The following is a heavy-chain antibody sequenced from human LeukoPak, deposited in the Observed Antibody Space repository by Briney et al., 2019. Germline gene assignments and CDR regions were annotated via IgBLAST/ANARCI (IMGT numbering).Heavy chain of an antibody. CDR1: GYTFTCYY. J-gene: IGHJ5*02. V-gene: IGHV1-2*02. CDR2: INPNSGGT. Sequence: ASVKVSCKASGYTFTCYYMHWVRQAPGQGLEWMGWINPNSGGTNYAQKFQGRVTMTRDTSISTAYMELSRLRSDDTAVYYCARDRAGTSYNWFDPWGQGTLVTVSS. CDR3: ARDRAGTSYNWFDP. D-gene: IGHD6-19*01.